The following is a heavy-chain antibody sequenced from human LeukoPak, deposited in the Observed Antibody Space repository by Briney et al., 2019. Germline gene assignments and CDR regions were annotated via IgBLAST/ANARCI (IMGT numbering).Heavy chain of an antibody. CDR2: IYTAGST. J-gene: IGHJ4*02. CDR3: ARDPFPIYARSYLDY. D-gene: IGHD3-16*01. CDR1: GGPINNYY. Sequence: SETLSLTCTVSGGPINNYYWNWIRQPAGKGLEWIGRIYTAGSTYYNPSLKSRVTMSVQTSKNQFSLKLSYVTAADTAVYYCARDPFPIYARSYLDYWGQGTLVTVSS. V-gene: IGHV4-4*07.